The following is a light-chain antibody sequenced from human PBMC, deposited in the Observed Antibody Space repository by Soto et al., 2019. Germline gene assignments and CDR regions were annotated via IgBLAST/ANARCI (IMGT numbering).Light chain of an antibody. CDR1: SSDVGGYNY. Sequence: QSALTQPASVSGSPGQSITISCTGTSSDVGGYNYVSWYQQHPGKVPKLMIYEVSNRPSGVSNRFSASKSGNTASLTISGLQAEDEADYYCTSYTSISTVVFGGGTQLTVL. CDR3: TSYTSISTVV. V-gene: IGLV2-14*01. J-gene: IGLJ2*01. CDR2: EVS.